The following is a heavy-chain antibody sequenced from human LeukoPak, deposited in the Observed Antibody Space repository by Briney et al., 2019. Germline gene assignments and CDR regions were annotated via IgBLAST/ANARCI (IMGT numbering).Heavy chain of an antibody. Sequence: GGSLRLSCAASGFTFSSYGMHWVRQAPGKGLEWVGVIWYDGSNKYYADSVKGRFTISRDNSKNTLYLQMNSLRAEDTAVYYCASSYYYGSGSYFDYWGQGTLVTVSS. CDR1: GFTFSSYG. D-gene: IGHD3-10*01. CDR2: IWYDGSNK. J-gene: IGHJ4*02. CDR3: ASSYYYGSGSYFDY. V-gene: IGHV3-33*01.